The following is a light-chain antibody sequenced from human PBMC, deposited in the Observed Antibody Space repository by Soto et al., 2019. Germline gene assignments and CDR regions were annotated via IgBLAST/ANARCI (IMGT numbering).Light chain of an antibody. CDR3: QQYQKWPQIN. Sequence: EIVMTQSPATISASPGEIVTFSCRSSQSVSRNLAWYQQKPGHGPRLLIYGASSRATGIPDRFSGSGSGTEFTLTITGLQSEDFAVYYCQQYQKWPQINCGHGTRRELK. J-gene: IGKJ5*01. CDR1: QSVSRN. V-gene: IGKV3-15*01. CDR2: GAS.